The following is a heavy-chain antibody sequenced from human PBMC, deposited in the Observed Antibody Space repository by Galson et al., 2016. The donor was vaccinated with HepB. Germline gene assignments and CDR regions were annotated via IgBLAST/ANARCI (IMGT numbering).Heavy chain of an antibody. D-gene: IGHD1-14*01. CDR1: GFTVSSDY. J-gene: IGHJ4*02. CDR2: IYSGGTT. CDR3: ARDGNHGYDMDY. V-gene: IGHV3-53*01. Sequence: SLRLSCAASGFTVSSDYMNWVRQAPGKGLEWVSVIYSGGTTYYADSVKGRFTISRDNSKNSLYLQMNSLRDEDTAIYFCARDGNHGYDMDYWGQETLVTVSS.